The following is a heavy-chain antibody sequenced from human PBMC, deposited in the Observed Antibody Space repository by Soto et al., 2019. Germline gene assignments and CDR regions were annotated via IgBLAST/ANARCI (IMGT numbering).Heavy chain of an antibody. D-gene: IGHD2-2*02. Sequence: SVKVSCKASGGTFSSYAISWVRQAPGQGLEWMGGIIPIFGTANYAQKIQGRVTITADKSTSTAYMVLSSLRSEDTAVFYCARVKAKYCSSTSCYNYYGMDVWGQGTTVTVSS. V-gene: IGHV1-69*06. CDR2: IIPIFGTA. CDR1: GGTFSSYA. CDR3: ARVKAKYCSSTSCYNYYGMDV. J-gene: IGHJ6*02.